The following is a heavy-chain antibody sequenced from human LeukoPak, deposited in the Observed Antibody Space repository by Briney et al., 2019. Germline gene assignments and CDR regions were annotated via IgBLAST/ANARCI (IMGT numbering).Heavy chain of an antibody. V-gene: IGHV3-23*01. CDR3: ATPPPTRYDSSGYDFC. D-gene: IGHD3-22*01. CDR1: GFTFSSYA. J-gene: IGHJ4*02. Sequence: GGSLRLSCAASGFTFSSYAMSWVRQAPGKGLEWVSAISGSGGSTYYADSVKGRFTISRDNSKNTLYLQMNSLRAEDTAVYYCATPPPTRYDSSGYDFCWGQGTLVTVSS. CDR2: ISGSGGST.